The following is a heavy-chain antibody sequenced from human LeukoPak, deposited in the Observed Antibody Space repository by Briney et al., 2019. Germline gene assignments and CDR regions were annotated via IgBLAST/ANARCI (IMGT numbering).Heavy chain of an antibody. CDR3: ARVETLGYCSGGSCLEY. V-gene: IGHV4-30-2*01. CDR1: GGSISSGGYS. J-gene: IGHJ4*02. CDR2: ISHSGST. D-gene: IGHD2-15*01. Sequence: PSETLSLTCAVSGGSISSGGYSWSWIRQPPGKGLEWIGDISHSGSTSYNPSLKSRVTILGDISKNQFSLNLNSVTAADTAVYYCARVETLGYCSGGSCLEYWGQGTLVSASS.